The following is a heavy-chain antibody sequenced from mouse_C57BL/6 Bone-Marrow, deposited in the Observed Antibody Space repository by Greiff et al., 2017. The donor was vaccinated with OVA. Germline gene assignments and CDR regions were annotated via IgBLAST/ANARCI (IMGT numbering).Heavy chain of an antibody. CDR1: GFTFSSYA. Sequence: EVKLVESGEGLVKPGGSLKLSCAASGFTFSSYAMSWVRQTPEKRLEWVAYISSGGGDIYYADTVKGRFTISRDNARNTLYLQMSSLKSEDTAMYYCTRLLDAMDYWGQGTSVTVSS. D-gene: IGHD2-1*01. CDR2: ISSGGGDI. V-gene: IGHV5-9-1*02. J-gene: IGHJ4*01. CDR3: TRLLDAMDY.